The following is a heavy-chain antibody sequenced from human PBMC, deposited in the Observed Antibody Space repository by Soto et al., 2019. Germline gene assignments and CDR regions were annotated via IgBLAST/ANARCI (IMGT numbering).Heavy chain of an antibody. J-gene: IGHJ5*02. CDR3: VRDGNKFGNWFDP. CDR2: ISGGGDYI. CDR1: GVTFDSYS. Sequence: GGSLRLSCAASGVTFDSYSMNWIRQAPGKGLEWVSSISGGGDYIYYADSVRGRFTISRDNSQKSLYLQMNSLRDEDTAIYYCVRDGNKFGNWFDPWGQGTLVTVSS. V-gene: IGHV3-21*01. D-gene: IGHD2-15*01.